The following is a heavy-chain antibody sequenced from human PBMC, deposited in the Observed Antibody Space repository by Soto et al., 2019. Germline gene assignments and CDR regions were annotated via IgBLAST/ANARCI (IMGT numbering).Heavy chain of an antibody. Sequence: GGSLRLSCTASGFSFSDSAMHWVRQAPGKGLEWIARIRSGANNYLTAYPASVTGRFTISRDDSKNTAYLQMDGLTSEDTAMYFCGRGGGMGVNDYGAPAIMVTVSS. CDR1: GFSFSDSA. CDR3: GRGGGMGVNDY. V-gene: IGHV3-73*01. CDR2: IRSGANNYLT. J-gene: IGHJ4*02. D-gene: IGHD3-16*01.